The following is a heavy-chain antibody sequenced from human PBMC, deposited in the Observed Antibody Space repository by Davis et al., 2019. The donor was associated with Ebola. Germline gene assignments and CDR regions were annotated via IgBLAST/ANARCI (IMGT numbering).Heavy chain of an antibody. CDR2: LGTSADT. CDR3: AKDTSNIWFDI. J-gene: IGHJ3*02. V-gene: IGHV3-23*01. CDR1: GFVFSSYV. D-gene: IGHD1-26*01. Sequence: GGSLRLSCAASGFVFSSYVMSWVRRAPGKGLEWVSTLGTSADTYYSDSVKGRFTISRDNSKNTLYLQMNGLRVEDTAIYYCAKDTSNIWFDIWGQGTMVTVS.